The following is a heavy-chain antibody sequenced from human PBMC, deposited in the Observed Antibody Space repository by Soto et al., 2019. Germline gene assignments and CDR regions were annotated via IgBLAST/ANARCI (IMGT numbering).Heavy chain of an antibody. Sequence: QLQLQESGPGLVKPSETLSLTCTVSGGSISSSSYYWGSIRQPPGKGLEWIGSIYYSGSTYYNPSLKSRVTISVDTSKKQFSLKLSSVTAADTAVYYCASPKIAFYNWFDPWGQGALVTVSS. CDR1: GGSISSSSYY. V-gene: IGHV4-39*01. D-gene: IGHD3-3*02. CDR3: ASPKIAFYNWFDP. J-gene: IGHJ5*02. CDR2: IYYSGST.